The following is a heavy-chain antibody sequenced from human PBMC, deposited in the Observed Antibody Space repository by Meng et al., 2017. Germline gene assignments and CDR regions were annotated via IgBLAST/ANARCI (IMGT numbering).Heavy chain of an antibody. V-gene: IGHV1-8*01. CDR3: ARGHSSSWYILSDNSEQDV. J-gene: IGHJ6*02. CDR1: GYTFTSYD. CDR2: MNPNSGNT. D-gene: IGHD6-13*01. Sequence: ASVKVSCKASGYTFTSYDINWVRQATGQGLEWMGWMNPNSGNTGYAQKFQGRVTMTRNTSISTAYMELSRLRSEDTAVYYCARGHSSSWYILSDNSEQDVWGQGTTVTVSS.